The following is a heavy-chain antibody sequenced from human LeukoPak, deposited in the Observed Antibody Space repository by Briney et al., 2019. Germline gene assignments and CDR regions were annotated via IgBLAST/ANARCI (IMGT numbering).Heavy chain of an antibody. V-gene: IGHV3-23*01. CDR2: ISGSGGST. J-gene: IGHJ4*02. D-gene: IGHD3-10*01. CDR3: ARAGHYYGSGSYWDDY. CDR1: GFTFSSYA. Sequence: TGGSLRLSCAASGFTFSSYAMSWVRQAPGRGLEWVSAISGSGGSTYYADSVKGRFTISRDNSKNTLYLQMNSLRAEDTAVYYCARAGHYYGSGSYWDDYWGQGTLVTVSS.